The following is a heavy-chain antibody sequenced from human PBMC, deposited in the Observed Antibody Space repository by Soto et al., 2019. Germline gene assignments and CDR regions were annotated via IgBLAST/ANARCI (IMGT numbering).Heavy chain of an antibody. CDR2: ISGSGGST. V-gene: IGHV3-23*01. CDR1: GFTFSSYA. J-gene: IGHJ4*02. CDR3: AKDTAAVDIVATTPSDY. Sequence: GGSLRLSCAASGFTFSSYAMSWVRQAPGKGLEWVSAISGSGGSTYYADSVKGRFTISRDNSKNTLYLQMNSLKAEDTAVYYCAKDTAAVDIVATTPSDYWGQGTLVTVSS. D-gene: IGHD5-12*01.